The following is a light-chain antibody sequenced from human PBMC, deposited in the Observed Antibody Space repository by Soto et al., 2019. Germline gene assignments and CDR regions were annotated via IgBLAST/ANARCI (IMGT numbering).Light chain of an antibody. J-gene: IGLJ1*01. CDR3: SSYTSSSTYV. Sequence: QSALTQPASVSGSPGQSITISCTGTSSDVGTYNLVSWHQHHPGKAPKLIIYEVSNRPSGVSNRFSGSKSGNTASLTISGLQAEDEADYYCSSYTSSSTYVFGTGTKLTVL. CDR1: SSDVGTYNL. V-gene: IGLV2-14*02. CDR2: EVS.